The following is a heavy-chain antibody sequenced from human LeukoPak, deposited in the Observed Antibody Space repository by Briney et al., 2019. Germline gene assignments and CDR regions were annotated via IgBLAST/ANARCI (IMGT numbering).Heavy chain of an antibody. CDR1: GYTFTSYA. V-gene: IGHV7-4-1*02. D-gene: IGHD5-18*01. J-gene: IGHJ6*02. Sequence: ASVKVSCKASGYTFTSYAMNWVRQAPGQGLEWMGSINTNTGNPTYAQGFTGRFVFSLDTSVSTAYLQISSLKAEDTAVYYCARDALYSYGHIYYYYYGMDVWGQGTTVTVSS. CDR2: INTNTGNP. CDR3: ARDALYSYGHIYYYYYGMDV.